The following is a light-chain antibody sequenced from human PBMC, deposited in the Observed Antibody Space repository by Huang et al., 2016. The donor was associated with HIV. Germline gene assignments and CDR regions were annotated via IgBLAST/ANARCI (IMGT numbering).Light chain of an antibody. Sequence: DIVMTQSPATLSVSPGERATLSCRASQSVKSNVAWYQQKPGHAPSLLIDDASTRATGIPARFSGSGSGTDITLTLSNLQSEDFAVYDCQQDNYWWTCGQGTKVEIK. CDR2: DAS. CDR1: QSVKSN. CDR3: QQDNYWWT. J-gene: IGKJ1*01. V-gene: IGKV3-15*01.